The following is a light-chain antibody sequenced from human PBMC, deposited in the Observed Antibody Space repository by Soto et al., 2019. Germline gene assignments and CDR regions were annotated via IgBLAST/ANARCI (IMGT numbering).Light chain of an antibody. Sequence: EIVLTQSPGTLSLSPGERATLSCRASQSVAGSYLAWYQQKPGQAPRLLIYGASSRATGSPDRFSGSGSGTDFTLTIGRLEPEDFAVYYCQQYGSSPPYTFGQGTKLEIK. V-gene: IGKV3-20*01. CDR3: QQYGSSPPYT. CDR2: GAS. J-gene: IGKJ2*01. CDR1: QSVAGSY.